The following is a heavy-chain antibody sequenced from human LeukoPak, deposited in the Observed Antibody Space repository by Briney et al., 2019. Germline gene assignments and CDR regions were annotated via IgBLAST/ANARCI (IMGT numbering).Heavy chain of an antibody. D-gene: IGHD3-10*01. J-gene: IGHJ4*02. V-gene: IGHV5-10-1*01. CDR1: GYSFTSYW. CDR2: IDPSDSYT. Sequence: GESLQISCKGSGYSFTSYWISWVRQMPGKGLEWMGRIDPSDSYTNYSPSFQGHVTISADKSISTAYLQWSSLKASDTAMYYCARQSYYGSGSYSFDYWGQGTRVTVSS. CDR3: ARQSYYGSGSYSFDY.